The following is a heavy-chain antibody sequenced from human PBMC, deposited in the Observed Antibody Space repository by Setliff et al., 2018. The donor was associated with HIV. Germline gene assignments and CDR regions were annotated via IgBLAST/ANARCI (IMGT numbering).Heavy chain of an antibody. D-gene: IGHD3-10*01. CDR2: IYSTGDT. Sequence: PSETLSLTCTVSDGSISTYYWSWIRQPPGKGLEWIGHIYSTGDTNYNPSLRSRVTISVDTSKNHFSLKLSSVTAADTAVYYCARGGYHGFGSYGDYWGQGTLVTVSS. CDR3: ARGGYHGFGSYGDY. CDR1: DGSISTYY. J-gene: IGHJ4*02. V-gene: IGHV4-4*09.